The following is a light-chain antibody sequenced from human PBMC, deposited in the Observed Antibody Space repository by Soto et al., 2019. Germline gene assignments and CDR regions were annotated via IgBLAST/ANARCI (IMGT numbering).Light chain of an antibody. CDR3: QQYYSAPRT. J-gene: IGKJ1*01. V-gene: IGKV4-1*01. CDR2: WAS. Sequence: VVMTQSPDSLAVSLGERATIDCKSSQSVLFGSSNKNYLAWYQQKPGQPPKLLIYWASTRESGVPDRFSGSGSGTDFTLTISSLQAEDVAVYYCQQYYSAPRTFGQGTKVDI. CDR1: QSVLFGSSNKNY.